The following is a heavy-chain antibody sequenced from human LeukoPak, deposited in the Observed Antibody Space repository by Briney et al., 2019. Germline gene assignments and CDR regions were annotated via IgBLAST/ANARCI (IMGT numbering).Heavy chain of an antibody. Sequence: PSETLSLTCVVSGYSISNDYYWGWIRQPPGKELEWIGNIYHSGGSYYNPSLKSRATILVDTSKNQFSLKLSSVTAADTAVYYCAKAGTTGIHHWFDPWGQGNLVTVSS. J-gene: IGHJ5*02. CDR3: AKAGTTGIHHWFDP. D-gene: IGHD1-1*01. V-gene: IGHV4-38-2*01. CDR1: GYSISNDYY. CDR2: IYHSGGS.